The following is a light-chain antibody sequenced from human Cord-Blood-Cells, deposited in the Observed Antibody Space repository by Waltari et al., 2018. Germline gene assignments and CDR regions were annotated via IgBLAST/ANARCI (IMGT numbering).Light chain of an antibody. CDR2: DAS. CDR1: QSVSSY. V-gene: IGKV3-11*01. J-gene: IGKJ5*01. CDR3: QQRSNWPPGLT. Sequence: EIVLTQSPATLSFSPGERATLSCRASQSVSSYLAWYQQRPGQAPRLRIYDASNRATGIAARFSGSGSGTDFTLTISTLEPEDFAVYYCQQRSNWPPGLTFGQGTRLEIK.